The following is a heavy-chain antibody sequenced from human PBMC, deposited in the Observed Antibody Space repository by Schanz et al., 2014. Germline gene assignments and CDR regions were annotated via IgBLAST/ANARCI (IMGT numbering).Heavy chain of an antibody. J-gene: IGHJ4*02. CDR3: VVWFGGVRNS. D-gene: IGHD3-10*01. CDR1: GFIFNDYY. CDR2: ISRDGTTS. V-gene: IGHV3-11*01. Sequence: QVQLVESGGGLVKPGGSLRLSCAASGFIFNDYYMNWIRQAPGKGLEWLSYISRDGTTSYYADSVKGRFTISRDNAKNSLYLQMTGLKTEETAVYYCVVWFGGVRNSWGQGTLVTVSS.